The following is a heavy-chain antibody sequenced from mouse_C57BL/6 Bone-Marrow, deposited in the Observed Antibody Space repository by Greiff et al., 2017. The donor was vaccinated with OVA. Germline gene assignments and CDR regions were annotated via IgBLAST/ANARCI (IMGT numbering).Heavy chain of an antibody. V-gene: IGHV14-2*01. CDR2: IDPEDGET. D-gene: IGHD1-1*01. Sequence: EVQRVESGAELVKPGASVKLSCTASGFNIKDYYMHWVKQRTEQGLEWIGRIDPEDGETKYAPKFQGKATITADTSSNTAYLQLSSLTSEDTAVYYCARFPFYYYGSSSYWYFDVWGTGTTVTVSS. CDR1: GFNIKDYY. CDR3: ARFPFYYYGSSSYWYFDV. J-gene: IGHJ1*03.